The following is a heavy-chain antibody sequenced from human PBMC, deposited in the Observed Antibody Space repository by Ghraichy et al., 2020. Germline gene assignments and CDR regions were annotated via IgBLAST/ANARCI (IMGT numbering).Heavy chain of an antibody. CDR1: GFTVSSNY. CDR3: AREIPGNDYGNWFDP. V-gene: IGHV3-66*01. CDR2: IYSGGST. J-gene: IGHJ5*02. D-gene: IGHD4-17*01. Sequence: GGSLRLSCAASGFTVSSNYMSWVRQAPGKGLEWVSVIYSGGSTYYADSVKGRFTISRDNSKNTLYLQMNSLRAEDTAVYYCAREIPGNDYGNWFDPWGQGTLVTVSS.